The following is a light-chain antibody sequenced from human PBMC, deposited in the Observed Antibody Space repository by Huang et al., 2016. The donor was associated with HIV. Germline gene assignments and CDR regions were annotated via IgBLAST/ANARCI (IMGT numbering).Light chain of an antibody. CDR3: QQYYNTTLS. Sequence: DIQMTQSPSSLSASVGDRVTITCRASRGISYSLAWYQQQPGKAPKLLLYAASRFSGSGSQTNYTLTISSLQPEDSATYYCQQYYNTTLSFGGGTKVEIK. J-gene: IGKJ4*01. V-gene: IGKV1-NL1*01. CDR2: AAS. CDR1: RGISYS.